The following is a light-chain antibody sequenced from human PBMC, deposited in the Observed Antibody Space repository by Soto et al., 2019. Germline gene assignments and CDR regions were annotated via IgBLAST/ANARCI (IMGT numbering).Light chain of an antibody. CDR1: QSVSSY. Sequence: SLYTGERATLSCRASQSVSSYLAWYQQKPGQAPRLLIYDASTRATGISARFSGSGSGTDFTLTISSLEPEDFAMYYCQQRSNWPVTFGQGTKVDIK. CDR2: DAS. J-gene: IGKJ1*01. CDR3: QQRSNWPVT. V-gene: IGKV3-11*01.